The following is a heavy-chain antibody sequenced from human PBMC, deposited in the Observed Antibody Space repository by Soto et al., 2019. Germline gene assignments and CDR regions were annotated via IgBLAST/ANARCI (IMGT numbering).Heavy chain of an antibody. CDR2: IWYDGSNK. Sequence: PWGSLRLYCAASGSTFSSYGLQLVRQSPGKGLEWVAVIWYDGSNKYYADSVKGRFTISRENSKNTLYLQMKSLRAEDKAVYYCARDIEYSSSSVSYYYYGMDVWGQGTTVTVSS. D-gene: IGHD6-6*01. V-gene: IGHV3-33*01. CDR3: ARDIEYSSSSVSYYYYGMDV. CDR1: GSTFSSYG. J-gene: IGHJ6*02.